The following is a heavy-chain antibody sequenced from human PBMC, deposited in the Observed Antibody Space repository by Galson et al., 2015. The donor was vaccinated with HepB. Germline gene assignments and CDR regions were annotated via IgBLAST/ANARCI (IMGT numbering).Heavy chain of an antibody. J-gene: IGHJ5*02. CDR3: ANRYCTSTSCAFDP. CDR1: GGSIGSGGYS. CDR2: IYHSGST. Sequence: TLSLTCAVSGGSIGSGGYSWSWIRQPPGKALEWIRYIYHSGSTYYNPSPKSRVTISLDRSKNHFSLKLTSVTAADTAVYYCANRYCTSTSCAFDPWGQGTLVTVSS. V-gene: IGHV4-30-2*01. D-gene: IGHD2-2*01.